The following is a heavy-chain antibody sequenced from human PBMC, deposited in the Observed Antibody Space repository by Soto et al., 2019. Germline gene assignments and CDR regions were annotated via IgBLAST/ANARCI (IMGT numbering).Heavy chain of an antibody. CDR3: ASGMTCGVVAYYYYGMDS. D-gene: IGHD3-3*01. V-gene: IGHV1-46*01. CDR1: GYTFTSYY. CDR2: INPSGGST. J-gene: IGHJ6*02. Sequence: ASVKVSCKASGYTFTSYYMHWVRQAPRQGLEWMGIINPSGGSTCYAKKFQGRVTMTRNTSTSTVYMELSSLRSEATAVYYCASGMTCGVVAYYYYGMDSWCQGNTGNVSS.